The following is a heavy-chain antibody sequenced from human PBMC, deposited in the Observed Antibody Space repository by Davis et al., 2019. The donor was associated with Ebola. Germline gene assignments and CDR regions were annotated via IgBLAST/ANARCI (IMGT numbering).Heavy chain of an antibody. CDR3: ARDVWAYYFDY. CDR2: INHSGST. V-gene: IGHV4-34*01. Sequence: MPSETLSLTCAVYGGSFSGYYWSWIRQPPGKGLEWIGEINHSGSTNYNPSLKSRVTISVDTSKNQFSLKLSSVTAADTAVYYCARDVWAYYFDYWGQGTLVTVSS. J-gene: IGHJ4*02. CDR1: GGSFSGYY. D-gene: IGHD2-8*01.